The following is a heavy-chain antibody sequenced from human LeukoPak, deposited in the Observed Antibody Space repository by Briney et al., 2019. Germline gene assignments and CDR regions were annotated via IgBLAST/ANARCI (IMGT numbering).Heavy chain of an antibody. CDR2: ISSSSSYI. CDR3: ARAFSGSYYAFMDY. D-gene: IGHD1-26*01. CDR1: GFTFSSYS. V-gene: IGHV3-21*01. J-gene: IGHJ4*02. Sequence: GGSLRLSCAASGFTFSSYSMNWVRQAPGKGLEWVSSISSSSSYIYYADSVKGRFTISRDNSKNTLYLQMNSLRAEDTAVYYCARAFSGSYYAFMDYWGQGTLVTVSS.